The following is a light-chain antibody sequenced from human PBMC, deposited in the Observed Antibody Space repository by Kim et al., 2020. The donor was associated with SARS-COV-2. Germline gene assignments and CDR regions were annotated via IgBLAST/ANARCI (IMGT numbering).Light chain of an antibody. CDR2: DAS. Sequence: EIVLTQSPATLSLSPGERATLSCRASQSVSSYLAWYQQKPGQAPRLLLYDASNRATGIPARFSGSGSGTAFTLTVNSLEPEDFAVYYCQQRSNWPRFTFGQGTRLEIK. V-gene: IGKV3-11*01. J-gene: IGKJ5*01. CDR1: QSVSSY. CDR3: QQRSNWPRFT.